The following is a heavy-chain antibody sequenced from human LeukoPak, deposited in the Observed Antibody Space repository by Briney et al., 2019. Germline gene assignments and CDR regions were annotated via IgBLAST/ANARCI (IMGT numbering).Heavy chain of an antibody. V-gene: IGHV4-39*01. CDR2: IYYSGST. CDR3: ARHYEAPHDDHIRGYAFDI. D-gene: IGHD2-21*01. J-gene: IGHJ3*02. Sequence: SETLSLTCTVSGGSISSGGYYWSWIRQHPGKGLEWIGYIYYSGSTYYNPSLKSRVTISVDTSTNQFSLRLSSVTAADTAMYYCARHYEAPHDDHIRGYAFDIWGQGTMVTVSS. CDR1: GGSISSGGYY.